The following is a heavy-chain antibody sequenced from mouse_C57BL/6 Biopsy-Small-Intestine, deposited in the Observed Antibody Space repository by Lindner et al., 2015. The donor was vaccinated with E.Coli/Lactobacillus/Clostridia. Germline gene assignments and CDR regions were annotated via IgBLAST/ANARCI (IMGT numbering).Heavy chain of an antibody. D-gene: IGHD1-1*01. CDR2: INPNNGGT. Sequence: VQLQESGPELVKPGASVKMSCKASGYTFTDYNMHWVKQSHGKSLEWIGYINPNNGGTSYNQKFKGKATLTVNKSSSTAYMELRSLTSEDSAVYHCASSYYGSLFAYWGQGTLVTVSA. V-gene: IGHV1-22*01. J-gene: IGHJ3*01. CDR1: GYTFTDYN. CDR3: ASSYYGSLFAY.